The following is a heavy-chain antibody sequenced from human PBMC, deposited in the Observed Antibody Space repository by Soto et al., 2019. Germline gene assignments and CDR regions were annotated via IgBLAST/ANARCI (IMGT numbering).Heavy chain of an antibody. CDR2: IYHSGST. J-gene: IGHJ6*02. CDR3: ASSNYDYYYYGMDV. Sequence: SETLSLTCAVSGGSISSGGYSWSWIRQPPGKGLEWIGYIYHSGSTYYNPSLKSRVTISVDRSKNQFSLKLSSVTAADTAVYYCASSNYDYYYYGMDVWGQGTTVTVSS. D-gene: IGHD4-4*01. CDR1: GGSISSGGYS. V-gene: IGHV4-30-2*01.